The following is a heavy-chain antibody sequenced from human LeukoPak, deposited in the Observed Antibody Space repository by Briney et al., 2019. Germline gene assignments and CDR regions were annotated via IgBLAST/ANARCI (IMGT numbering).Heavy chain of an antibody. V-gene: IGHV5-51*01. D-gene: IGHD4-17*01. CDR3: ARGGYGDFFSASDI. Sequence: GESLKISCKGSGYNFATHWIAWVRQMPGKGLEWMGNTYPGDSETRYSPSFQGQVTISADRSISTAYLQWSGLKASDSAMYYCARGGYGDFFSASDIWGQGTMVTVSS. CDR1: GYNFATHW. CDR2: TYPGDSET. J-gene: IGHJ3*02.